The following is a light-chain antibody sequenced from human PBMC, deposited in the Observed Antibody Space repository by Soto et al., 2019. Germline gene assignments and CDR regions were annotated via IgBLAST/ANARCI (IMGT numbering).Light chain of an antibody. CDR3: QQYGTSVT. CDR1: QSVSSSY. V-gene: IGKV3-20*01. J-gene: IGKJ5*01. CDR2: GAS. Sequence: EIVLTQSPGTLSLSPGERVTLSCRASQSVSSSYLAWYQQKPGQAPRLFIYGASSRATGIPDRFSGSGSGTDFTLTISRLEPEDFAVYYCQQYGTSVTFGQGTRLEL.